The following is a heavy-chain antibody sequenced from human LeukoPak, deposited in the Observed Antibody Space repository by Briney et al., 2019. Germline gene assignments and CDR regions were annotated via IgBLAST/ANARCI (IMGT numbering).Heavy chain of an antibody. D-gene: IGHD3-22*01. J-gene: IGHJ5*02. CDR2: IIPIFGTA. CDR3: ARDLNSYYDSSGYYYNWFDP. Sequence: GASVKVSCKASGGTFSSYAISWVRQAPGQGLEWMGGIIPIFGTANYAQKFQGRVTITADKSTSTAYMELSSLRSEDTAVYYCARDLNSYYDSSGYYYNWFDPWGQGTLVTVFS. CDR1: GGTFSSYA. V-gene: IGHV1-69*06.